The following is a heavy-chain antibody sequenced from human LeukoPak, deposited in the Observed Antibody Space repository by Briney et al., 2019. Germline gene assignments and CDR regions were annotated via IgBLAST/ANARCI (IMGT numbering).Heavy chain of an antibody. V-gene: IGHV3-66*01. CDR1: GFTVSSNY. J-gene: IGHJ4*02. D-gene: IGHD4-17*01. CDR3: VRVAVLDGVPAGFDH. CDR2: IYSGGST. Sequence: GGSLRLSCAASGFTVSSNYMSWVRQAPGKGLEWVSVIYSGGSTYYTDSVKGRFTISRDNSKNTLYLQMNSLRAEDTAVYYCVRVAVLDGVPAGFDHWGQGTLVTVSS.